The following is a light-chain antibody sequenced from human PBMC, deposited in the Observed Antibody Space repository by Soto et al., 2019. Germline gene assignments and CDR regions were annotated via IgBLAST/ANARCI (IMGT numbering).Light chain of an antibody. CDR3: GTWDTSLSAYV. Sequence: QSVLTQPPSVSAASGQKVTISCSGSRPNIGDNYVSWYQLLPGAAPKLLISDNERRPSGIPDRFSGSKSGTTATLAIAGLQTADEAEYYCGTWDTSLSAYVFAAGTKVTVL. V-gene: IGLV1-51*01. CDR1: RPNIGDNY. J-gene: IGLJ1*01. CDR2: DNE.